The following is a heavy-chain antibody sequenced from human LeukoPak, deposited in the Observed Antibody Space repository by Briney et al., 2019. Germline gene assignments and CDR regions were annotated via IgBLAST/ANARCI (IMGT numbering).Heavy chain of an antibody. CDR2: ISSNGGST. V-gene: IGHV3-64*04. CDR3: SREGGAFDI. J-gene: IGHJ3*02. CDR1: GLSFSNYA. Sequence: GGSLRLSCSASGLSFSNYAMHWVRQAPGKGLEYVSAISSNGGSTYYADSVKGRFTISRDNSKGTLYLQMNSLRAEDTAVYYCSREGGAFDIWGQGTMVTVSS.